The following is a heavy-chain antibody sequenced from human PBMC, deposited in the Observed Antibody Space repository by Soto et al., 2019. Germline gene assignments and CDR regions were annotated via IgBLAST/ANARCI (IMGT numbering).Heavy chain of an antibody. CDR3: ARWSYLDY. D-gene: IGHD3-3*01. J-gene: IGHJ4*02. CDR1: GFSFGSYA. V-gene: IGHV3-23*01. CDR2: ISGSDGKT. Sequence: GGSLRLSCAASGFSFGSYALSWVRQAPGKGLEWVSTISGSDGKTFYADAVKGRFSISRGTSQNTLYLQMNSLRADDTAIYYCARWSYLDYWGQGTRVTVSS.